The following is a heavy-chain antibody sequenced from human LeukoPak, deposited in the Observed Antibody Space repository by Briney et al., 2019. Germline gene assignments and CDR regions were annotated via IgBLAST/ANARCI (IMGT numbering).Heavy chain of an antibody. CDR2: IHYSGST. J-gene: IGHJ4*02. CDR3: ARGADSSGYYSIFYFDY. CDR1: GGSISSYY. Sequence: SETLSLTCTVSGGSISSYYWNWIRQPPGKGLEWTGYIHYSGSTNYNPSLKSRVTISVDTSKNQFSLKLSSVTAADTAVYYCARGADSSGYYSIFYFDYWGQGTLVTVSS. V-gene: IGHV4-59*01. D-gene: IGHD3-22*01.